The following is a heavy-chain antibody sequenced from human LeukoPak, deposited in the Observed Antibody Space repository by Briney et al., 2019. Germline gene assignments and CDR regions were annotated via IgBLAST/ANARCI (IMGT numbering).Heavy chain of an antibody. V-gene: IGHV4-38-2*01. CDR2: IYHSGST. Sequence: PSETLSLTCAVSGYSISSGYYWGWIRQPPGKGLERIGSIYHSGSTYYNPSLKSRVTISVDTSKNQFSLKLSSVTAADTAVYYCASSYYDILTGSEAFDIWGQGTMATVSS. CDR3: ASSYYDILTGSEAFDI. J-gene: IGHJ3*02. CDR1: GYSISSGYY. D-gene: IGHD3-9*01.